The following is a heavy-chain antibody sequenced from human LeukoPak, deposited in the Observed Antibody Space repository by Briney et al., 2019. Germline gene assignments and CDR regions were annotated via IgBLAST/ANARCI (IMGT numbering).Heavy chain of an antibody. CDR3: ARHGGSYSFDS. Sequence: SETLSLTCSVSGGSISSYYWSWIRQPPGKGLEWIGYIYYSGSANYNPSLKSRVTISIDTSKNHFSLKVSSVTAADTAAYYCARHGGSYSFDSWGQGTLVTVSS. CDR1: GGSISSYY. V-gene: IGHV4-59*08. CDR2: IYYSGSA. D-gene: IGHD1-26*01. J-gene: IGHJ4*02.